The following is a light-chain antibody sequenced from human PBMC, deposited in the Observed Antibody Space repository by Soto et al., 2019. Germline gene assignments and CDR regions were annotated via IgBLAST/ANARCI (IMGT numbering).Light chain of an antibody. CDR1: QRVSSN. CDR3: QQYNNWPPVT. Sequence: EIGMTQSPATLSVSPGERATLSCRASQRVSSNLAWYQQKPGQGPRLLIYGASTRATGIPARFSGSGSGTEFTLTISSLQSEDFAVYYCQQYNNWPPVTFGQGTKVEIK. V-gene: IGKV3-15*01. CDR2: GAS. J-gene: IGKJ1*01.